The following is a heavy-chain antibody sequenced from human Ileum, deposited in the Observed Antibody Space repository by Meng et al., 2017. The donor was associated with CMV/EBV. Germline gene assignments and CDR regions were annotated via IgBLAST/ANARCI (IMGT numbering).Heavy chain of an antibody. J-gene: IGHJ4*02. D-gene: IGHD1-14*01. CDR2: IHHGGTT. Sequence: CAGSGDSVSSDNWWTWVRQPPGKGLEWIGEIHHGGTTAYNPSLRSRISFSVDKSRNQVSLHLTTVTAADTAVYYCASATGYKVDYWGQGTLVTVSS. CDR1: GDSVSSDNW. V-gene: IGHV4-4*02. CDR3: ASATGYKVDY.